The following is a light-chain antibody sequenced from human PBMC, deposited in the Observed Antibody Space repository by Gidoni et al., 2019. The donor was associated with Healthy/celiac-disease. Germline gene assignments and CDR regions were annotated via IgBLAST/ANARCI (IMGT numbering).Light chain of an antibody. CDR1: QDISNY. V-gene: IGKV1-33*01. CDR3: QQYDNLPLT. CDR2: DAS. J-gene: IGKJ4*01. Sequence: DIQMTQSPSSLSASVGDRFTITCQASQDISNYLNWYQQKPGKAPKLLIYDASNLETGVPSRFSGSGSGTDVTFTISSLQPEDIATYYCQQYDNLPLTFGGGTNVEIK.